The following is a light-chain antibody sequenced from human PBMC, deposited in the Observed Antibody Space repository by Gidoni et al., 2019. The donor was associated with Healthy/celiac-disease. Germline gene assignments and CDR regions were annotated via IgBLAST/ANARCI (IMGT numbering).Light chain of an antibody. V-gene: IGKV1-5*03. CDR3: QQYNSYTMCS. J-gene: IGKJ2*04. CDR2: KAA. Sequence: DIQMTQSPSTLSASVGDRVTITCRASQSISSWLAWYQQKPGKAPKLLIYKAASLESGVPSRFSGSGCGTEFTLTISSLQPDDVETYYCQQYNSYTMCSFGHGTKLDIK. CDR1: QSISSW.